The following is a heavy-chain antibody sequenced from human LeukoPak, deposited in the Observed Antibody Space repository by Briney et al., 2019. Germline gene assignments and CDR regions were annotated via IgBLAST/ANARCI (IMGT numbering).Heavy chain of an antibody. CDR1: GFTFSSYN. Sequence: GGSLRLSCAASGFTFSSYNMNWVRQAPGKGLEWVSSITSSSSYIYYADSVKGRFTISRDNAKNSLYLQINSLRAEDTAVYYCARDPYSGGYGDYYYYYMDVWGKGTTVTISS. J-gene: IGHJ6*03. V-gene: IGHV3-21*01. CDR2: ITSSSSYI. CDR3: ARDPYSGGYGDYYYYYMDV. D-gene: IGHD1-26*01.